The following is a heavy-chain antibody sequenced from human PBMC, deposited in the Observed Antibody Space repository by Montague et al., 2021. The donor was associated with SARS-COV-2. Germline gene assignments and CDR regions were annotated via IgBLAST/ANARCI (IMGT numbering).Heavy chain of an antibody. D-gene: IGHD6-19*01. Sequence: SETLSLTCTVSGGSISSSSYYWGWIRQPPGKGLEWIGSIYYSGGTYYNPSLKSRVTISVDTSKNQFSLKLSSVPAADTAVYYCARQRRGGLVSTPRFFDYWGQGTLVTVSS. CDR1: GGSISSSSYY. CDR3: ARQRRGGLVSTPRFFDY. J-gene: IGHJ4*02. V-gene: IGHV4-39*01. CDR2: IYYSGGT.